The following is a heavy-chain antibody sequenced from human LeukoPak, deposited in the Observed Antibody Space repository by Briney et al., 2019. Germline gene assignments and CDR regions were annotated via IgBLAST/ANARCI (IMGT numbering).Heavy chain of an antibody. J-gene: IGHJ4*02. Sequence: GGSPRLSCAASGFAFSSQAMGWVRQAPGKGLEWVSVISDSGSITYYADSVKGRFTISRDNSKNTLFLQMSSLRAEDTAVYYCAKDARRTSGWYFFDYWGRGTLVTVSS. D-gene: IGHD6-19*01. CDR1: GFAFSSQA. V-gene: IGHV3-23*01. CDR3: AKDARRTSGWYFFDY. CDR2: ISDSGSIT.